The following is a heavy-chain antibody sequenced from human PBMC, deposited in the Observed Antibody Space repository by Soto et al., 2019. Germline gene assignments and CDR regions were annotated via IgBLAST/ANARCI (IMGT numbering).Heavy chain of an antibody. CDR3: ARGVFDSGNHLTGPSAFDI. CDR1: GGTLSDHG. Sequence: QVQLEQSGAEVKKPGSSVKVSCKASGGTLSDHGVAWLRQAPGQGLEWMGGTIPVFNAPKYAPKFQGRVTIAADKSTNIAYMELSSLRSEDTALYYCARGVFDSGNHLTGPSAFDIWGQGTMVIVSS. D-gene: IGHD3-10*01. J-gene: IGHJ3*02. V-gene: IGHV1-69*06. CDR2: TIPVFNAP.